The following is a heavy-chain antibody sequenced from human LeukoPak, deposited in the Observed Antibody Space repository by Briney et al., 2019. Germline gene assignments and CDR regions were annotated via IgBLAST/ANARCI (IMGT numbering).Heavy chain of an antibody. CDR1: GFTFNSYG. Sequence: GGSLRLSCATSGFTFNSYGMNWVRQAPGKGLEWVTLISYDGDEKYYVDSVKGRFTISRDNSKKTVYLQMNSLRAEDTAVYYCARSSRDGYNLIDYMDVWGKGTTVTVSS. J-gene: IGHJ6*03. CDR2: ISYDGDEK. D-gene: IGHD5-24*01. V-gene: IGHV3-30*03. CDR3: ARSSRDGYNLIDYMDV.